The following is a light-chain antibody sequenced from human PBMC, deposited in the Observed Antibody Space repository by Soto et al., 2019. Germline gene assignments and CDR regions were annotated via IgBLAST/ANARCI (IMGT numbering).Light chain of an antibody. CDR1: QSVGDN. V-gene: IGKV3D-15*01. CDR3: QLYNNWPRT. Sequence: EIVMTQSPGTLSAPLGETATLSCRASQSVGDNLAWYQQRPGQPPRLLISGASTRATGIPARFSGSGSGTEFTLTISSLQSEDFAVYYCQLYNNWPRTFGQGTKVEIK. CDR2: GAS. J-gene: IGKJ1*01.